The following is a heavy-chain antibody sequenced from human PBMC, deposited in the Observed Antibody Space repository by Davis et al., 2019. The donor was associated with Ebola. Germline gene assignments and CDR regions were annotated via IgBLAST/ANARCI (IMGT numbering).Heavy chain of an antibody. J-gene: IGHJ2*01. D-gene: IGHD3-3*01. CDR2: TNEDGTKR. CDR1: GFTFYRYE. CDR3: ARWRDFPLWYFDL. Sequence: GGSLRLSCAASGFTFYRYEMNWVRQAPGKGLEWVAKTNEDGTKRYYMDSVKGRFTISRDNAKNLLYLQMNSLRAEDTAVYYCARWRDFPLWYFDLWGRGTLVTVSS. V-gene: IGHV3-7*01.